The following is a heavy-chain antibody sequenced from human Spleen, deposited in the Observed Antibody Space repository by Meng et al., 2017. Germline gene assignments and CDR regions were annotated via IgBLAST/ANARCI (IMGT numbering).Heavy chain of an antibody. V-gene: IGHV3-23*01. J-gene: IGHJ4*02. Sequence: GESLKISCAASGFTFSTYAMTWVRQAPGEGLEWVSGIIASGGTTYYADSVKGRFTISRDNSKNTLYLQMNSLRAEDTAVYYCAKHPYWGQGTLVTVSS. CDR2: IIASGGTT. CDR3: AKHPY. CDR1: GFTFSTYA.